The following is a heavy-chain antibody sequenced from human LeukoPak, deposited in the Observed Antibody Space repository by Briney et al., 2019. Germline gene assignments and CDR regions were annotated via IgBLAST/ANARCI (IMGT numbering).Heavy chain of an antibody. CDR1: GYTFTSYY. J-gene: IGHJ3*02. V-gene: IGHV1-46*01. CDR2: INPSGGST. D-gene: IGHD6-6*01. CDR3: ARGFSSRAFDI. Sequence: ASVKVSCKASGYTFTSYYIHWVRQAPGQGLEWMGIINPSGGSTNYAQNFQGRVTMTRDTSTSTVYMELSSLRSEDAAVYYCARGFSSRAFDIWGQGTIVTVSS.